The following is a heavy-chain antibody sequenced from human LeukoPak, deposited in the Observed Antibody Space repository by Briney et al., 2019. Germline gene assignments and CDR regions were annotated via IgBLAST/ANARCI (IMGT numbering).Heavy chain of an antibody. CDR3: ANDYYGSGSYDH. CDR2: IYSGGST. D-gene: IGHD3-10*01. Sequence: GGSLRLSCAASGFTVSSNYMSWVRQAPGKGLEWVSVIYSGGSTYYADSVKGRFTISRDNSKNTLYLQMNSLRAEDTAVYYCANDYYGSGSYDHWGQGTLVTVSS. CDR1: GFTVSSNY. J-gene: IGHJ4*02. V-gene: IGHV3-53*01.